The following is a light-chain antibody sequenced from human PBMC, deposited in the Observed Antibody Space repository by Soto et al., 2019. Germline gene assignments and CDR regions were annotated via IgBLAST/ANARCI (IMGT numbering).Light chain of an antibody. CDR2: AAS. V-gene: IGKV1-9*01. CDR1: QGISSS. CDR3: EQGNSYPLT. Sequence: DIKLTQSPSFLSASVGDRVTITCRASQGISSSLAWYQQKPGKAPNLLIYAASTLQTGVPTRFSGSGSGTEFTLTIISLQPEDFASYYCEQGNSYPLTFGGGTKVEIK. J-gene: IGKJ4*01.